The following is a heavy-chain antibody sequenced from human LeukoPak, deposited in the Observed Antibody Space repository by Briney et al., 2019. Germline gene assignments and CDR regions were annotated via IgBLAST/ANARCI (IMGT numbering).Heavy chain of an antibody. D-gene: IGHD3-22*01. J-gene: IGHJ4*02. CDR2: VYTNGNT. CDR1: GGSISSYY. V-gene: IGHV4-4*07. CDR3: ARGDSSDSFDY. Sequence: SETLSLTCTVSGGSISSYYWSWIWQPAGKGLEWIGRVYTNGNTNYNPSFKSRVTMSVDTSKNQFSLKLSSVTAADTAVYYCARGDSSDSFDYWGQGTLVTVSS.